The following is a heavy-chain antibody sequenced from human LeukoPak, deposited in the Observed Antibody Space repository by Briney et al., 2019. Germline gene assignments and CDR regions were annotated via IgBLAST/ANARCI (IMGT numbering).Heavy chain of an antibody. J-gene: IGHJ6*02. CDR1: GFTFSSYA. CDR2: ISSSGSTI. V-gene: IGHV3-11*01. D-gene: IGHD3-16*02. Sequence: GGSLRLSCAASGFTFSSYAMSWIRQAPGKGLEWVSYISSSGSTIYYADSVKGRFTISRDNAKNSLYLQMNSLRAEDTAVYYCAVSIRDHYYYYYGMDVWGQGTTVTVSS. CDR3: AVSIRDHYYYYYGMDV.